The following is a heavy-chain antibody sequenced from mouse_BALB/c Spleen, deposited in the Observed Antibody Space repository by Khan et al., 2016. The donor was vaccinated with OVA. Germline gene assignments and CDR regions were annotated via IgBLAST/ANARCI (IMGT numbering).Heavy chain of an antibody. J-gene: IGHJ3*01. Sequence: EVQLQESGPSLVKPSQTLSLTCSVTGDSITSGYWSWIRKFPGNKLEYMGYMIYSGNTYYNPSLQSRISITRHTSKNQYYLQLNSVTTEDTATYYCARSAYGCAFAYWGQGTLVTVSA. CDR3: ARSAYGCAFAY. V-gene: IGHV3-8*02. CDR2: MIYSGNT. D-gene: IGHD1-1*02. CDR1: GDSITSGY.